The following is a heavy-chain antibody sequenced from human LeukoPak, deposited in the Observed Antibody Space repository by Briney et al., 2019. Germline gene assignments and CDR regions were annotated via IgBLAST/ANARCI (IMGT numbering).Heavy chain of an antibody. V-gene: IGHV3-11*01. CDR2: ISSSGSNI. D-gene: IGHD2-2*01. Sequence: PGGSLRLSRAASGFTFSDYYMSWIRQAPGKGLEWVSYISSSGSNIYYADSVKGRFTVSRDSANNSLYLQMNSLRAEDTAVYYCASYEPAAMPLDPWGQGTLVTVSS. CDR3: ASYEPAAMPLDP. J-gene: IGHJ5*02. CDR1: GFTFSDYY.